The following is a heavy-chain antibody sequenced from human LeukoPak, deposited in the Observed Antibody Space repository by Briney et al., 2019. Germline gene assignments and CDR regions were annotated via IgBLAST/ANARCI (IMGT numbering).Heavy chain of an antibody. CDR2: NYARGDT. V-gene: IGHV3-66*02. CDR1: GFTVSDSY. D-gene: IGHD7-27*01. Sequence: GGSLRLSCAGSGFTVSDSYMTWVRQAPGKGLECVSVNYARGDTHYADSVKGRFTLSRDNSKNTLNLQIDSLRPEDTAVYYCGKFRANWGLAFWGRGTLVTVSS. J-gene: IGHJ1*01. CDR3: GKFRANWGLAF.